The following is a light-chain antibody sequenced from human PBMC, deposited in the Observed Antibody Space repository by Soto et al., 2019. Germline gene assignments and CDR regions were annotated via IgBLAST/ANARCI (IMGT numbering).Light chain of an antibody. V-gene: IGLV2-14*01. CDR1: SSDVGYYKR. Sequence: QSALTQPASVSGSPGQTITISCTGSSSDVGYYKRVSWIQQHPGKTPKLMIYEVTNRPSGVSGRFSGSKSGNTASLTISGLQAEDEADYFCSSLTSSGTWVFGGGTKVTVL. CDR3: SSLTSSGTWV. J-gene: IGLJ3*02. CDR2: EVT.